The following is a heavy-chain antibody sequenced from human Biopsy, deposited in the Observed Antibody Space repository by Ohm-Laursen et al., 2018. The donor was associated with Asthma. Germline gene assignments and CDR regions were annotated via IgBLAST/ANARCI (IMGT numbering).Heavy chain of an antibody. D-gene: IGHD3-10*01. Sequence: SDTLSLTCAVYGGSFSNYYWTWIRQPPGKGLEWIGEINHRGSTNYNPSLKRRVTLSVDTSNNQFSVKLRSVTAADTAVYYFARSPYYYGLLGPTRGFGVYAVWGHGTLVTVSS. CDR1: GGSFSNYY. CDR2: INHRGST. V-gene: IGHV4-34*01. J-gene: IGHJ3*01. CDR3: ARSPYYYGLLGPTRGFGVYAV.